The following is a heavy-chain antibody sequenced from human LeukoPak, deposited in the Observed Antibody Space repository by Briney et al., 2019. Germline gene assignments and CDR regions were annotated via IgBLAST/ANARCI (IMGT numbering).Heavy chain of an antibody. V-gene: IGHV4-38-2*02. Sequence: SETLSLTCTVSGYSISSGYYWGWIRQPPGKGLEWIGSIYHSGSTYYNPSLKSRVTISVDTSKNQFSLKLSSVTAADTAVYYCAKDPRVSYGDYIIRWGQGTLVIVSS. D-gene: IGHD4-17*01. CDR1: GYSISSGYY. J-gene: IGHJ4*02. CDR2: IYHSGST. CDR3: AKDPRVSYGDYIIR.